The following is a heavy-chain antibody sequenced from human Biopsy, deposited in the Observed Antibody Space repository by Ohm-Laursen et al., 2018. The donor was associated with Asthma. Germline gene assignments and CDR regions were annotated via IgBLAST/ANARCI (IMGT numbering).Heavy chain of an antibody. Sequence: GASVKVSCKASGYTFIGCHIHWMRQAPGQGLEWMGRINPNSGGTNYAQKFQGRVTMTRDTSISTAYMEMSRLRSDDTAVYYCAKDERAYYGSDSKYMQPVPLGDWGQGTLVIVSA. V-gene: IGHV1-2*06. CDR2: INPNSGGT. CDR3: AKDERAYYGSDSKYMQPVPLGD. CDR1: GYTFIGCH. D-gene: IGHD2-21*01. J-gene: IGHJ4*02.